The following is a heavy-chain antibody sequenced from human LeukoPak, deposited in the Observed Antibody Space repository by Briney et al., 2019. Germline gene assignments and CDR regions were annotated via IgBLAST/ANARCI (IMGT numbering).Heavy chain of an antibody. CDR1: GGSISNHY. CDR3: ARVVVVSAGAYYFDY. J-gene: IGHJ4*02. D-gene: IGHD2-15*01. Sequence: PSETLSLTCTVSGGSISNHYWSCIRQPPGKRLEWIGYVFYSGSTNYNPALKSLVTISVDTSKNQFSLKLSSVTAADTAVYYCARVVVVSAGAYYFDYWGQGTLVTVSS. CDR2: VFYSGST. V-gene: IGHV4-59*11.